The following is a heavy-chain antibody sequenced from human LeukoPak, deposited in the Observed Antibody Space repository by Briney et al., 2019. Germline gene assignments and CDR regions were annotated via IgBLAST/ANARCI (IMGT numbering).Heavy chain of an antibody. CDR3: GKYLQTSVGANDY. D-gene: IGHD1-26*01. Sequence: GGSLRLSCAASGFTFSSYPMNWVRQAPGEGLEWVSVISGSVGATFYGDSVQGRFTISRDNSRDTLYLQMNSLTAEDTAVYYCGKYLQTSVGANDYWGQGTLVTVSS. CDR2: ISGSVGAT. CDR1: GFTFSSYP. J-gene: IGHJ4*02. V-gene: IGHV3-23*01.